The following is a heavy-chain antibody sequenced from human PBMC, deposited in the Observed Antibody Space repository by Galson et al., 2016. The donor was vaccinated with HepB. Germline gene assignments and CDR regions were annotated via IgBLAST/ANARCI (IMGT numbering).Heavy chain of an antibody. CDR1: GFTFADAW. CDR2: INSKADGGTA. CDR3: TTRGDY. V-gene: IGHV3-15*01. Sequence: SLRLSCAASGFTFADAWMHWIRQAPGKGLESVGRINSKADGGTADYAAPVKGRFTMSIDESTNTLYLQMNSLKSEDTAVYYCTTRGDYWGQGTLVTVSS. J-gene: IGHJ4*02.